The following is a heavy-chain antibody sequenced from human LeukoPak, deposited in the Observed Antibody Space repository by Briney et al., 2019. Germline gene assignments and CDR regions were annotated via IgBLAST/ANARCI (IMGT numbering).Heavy chain of an antibody. CDR1: GGSISSYY. CDR2: IYYSGST. J-gene: IGHJ6*02. D-gene: IGHD3-9*01. V-gene: IGHV4-59*01. CDR3: ARSGIISYYDILTGYRWGENYYYYGMDV. Sequence: SETLSLTCTVSGGSISSYYWSWIRQPPGKGLEWIGYIYYSGSTNYNPSLKSRVTISVDTSKNQFSLKLSSVTAADAAVYYCARSGIISYYDILTGYRWGENYYYYGMDVWGQGTTVTVSS.